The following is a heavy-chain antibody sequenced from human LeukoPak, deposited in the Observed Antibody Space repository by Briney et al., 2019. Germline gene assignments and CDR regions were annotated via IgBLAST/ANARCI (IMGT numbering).Heavy chain of an antibody. CDR2: IYYSGST. CDR3: VRQRVPNYYDSSGYTFDY. Sequence: PSETLSLTCTVSGGSISSYYWSWIRQPPGKGLEWIGYIYYSGSTNYNPSLKSRVTISVDTSKNQFSLKLSSVTAADTAVYYCVRQRVPNYYDSSGYTFDYWGQGTLVTVSS. D-gene: IGHD3-22*01. V-gene: IGHV4-59*08. J-gene: IGHJ4*02. CDR1: GGSISSYY.